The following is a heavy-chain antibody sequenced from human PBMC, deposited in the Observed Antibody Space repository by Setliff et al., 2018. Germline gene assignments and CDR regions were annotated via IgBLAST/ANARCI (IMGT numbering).Heavy chain of an antibody. CDR1: GFTFSPYA. J-gene: IGHJ3*02. V-gene: IGHV3-72*01. CDR2: TRNKANSYLT. Sequence: GGSLRLFCAASGFTFSPYAMSWVRQAPGKGLEWVGRTRNKANSYLTEYAASVKGRFFISRDDSKNSLFLQMNSLKIEDTAVYYCARDLPRGGGASRGAFDIWGQGTMVTVSS. CDR3: ARDLPRGGGASRGAFDI. D-gene: IGHD1-26*01.